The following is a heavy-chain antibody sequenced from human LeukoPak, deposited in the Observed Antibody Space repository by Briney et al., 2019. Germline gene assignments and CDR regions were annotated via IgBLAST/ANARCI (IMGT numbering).Heavy chain of an antibody. CDR3: ARGGVRGQYYYYYMDV. Sequence: PGGSLRLSCAASGFTFSTHGMSWVRQAPGKGLEWIGEINHSGSTNYNPSLKSRVTISVDTSKNQFSLKLSSVTAADTAVYYCARGGVRGQYYYYYMDVWGKGTTVTVSS. J-gene: IGHJ6*03. CDR1: GFTFSTHG. D-gene: IGHD3-10*01. V-gene: IGHV4-34*01. CDR2: INHSGST.